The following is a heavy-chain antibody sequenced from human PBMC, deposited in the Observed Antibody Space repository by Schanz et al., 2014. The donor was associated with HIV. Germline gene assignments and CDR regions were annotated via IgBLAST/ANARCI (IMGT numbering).Heavy chain of an antibody. CDR2: MSHDGTKK. V-gene: IGHV3-30*03. CDR3: ATAAVTDYSDN. CDR1: GFAFNNYA. D-gene: IGHD4-17*01. J-gene: IGHJ4*02. Sequence: QVQLVESGGGLVQPGRSLRLSCAASGFAFNNYAMSWVRQAPGKGLEWVAVMSHDGTKKYYAESVKGRFTISRDNSKNTLYLQMNSLRAEDTAVYYCATAAVTDYSDNWGQGTLVTVSS.